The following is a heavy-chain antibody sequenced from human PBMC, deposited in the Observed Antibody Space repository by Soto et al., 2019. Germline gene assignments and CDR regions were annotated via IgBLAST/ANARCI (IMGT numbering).Heavy chain of an antibody. J-gene: IGHJ4*02. D-gene: IGHD6-13*01. CDR2: INHSGST. V-gene: IGHV4-34*01. CDR1: GGSFSGYY. CDR3: ARGATPYSSSWTTGGTQRYDY. Sequence: SETLSLTCAVYGGSFSGYYWSWIRQPPGKGLEWIGEINHSGSTNYNPSLKSRVTISVDTSKNQFSLKLSSVTAADTAVYYCARGATPYSSSWTTGGTQRYDYWGQGTLVTVSS.